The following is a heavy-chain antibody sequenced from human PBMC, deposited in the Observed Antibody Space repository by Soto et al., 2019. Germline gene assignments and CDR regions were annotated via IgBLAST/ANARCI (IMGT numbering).Heavy chain of an antibody. J-gene: IGHJ1*01. Sequence: EVQLVESGGGLELPGRSLRLSCAASGFTFDDYAMHWVRQVQGKGLEWVSGIYWSGGSIDYAESVNGRFTISRVNAKNSLYLQMNSLRVEDTVMYYCARRPRTTVTTFGLWHFKWCQGTMVTVSS. CDR3: ARRPRTTVTTFGLWHFK. CDR2: IYWSGGSI. V-gene: IGHV3-9*01. CDR1: GFTFDDYA. D-gene: IGHD4-17*01.